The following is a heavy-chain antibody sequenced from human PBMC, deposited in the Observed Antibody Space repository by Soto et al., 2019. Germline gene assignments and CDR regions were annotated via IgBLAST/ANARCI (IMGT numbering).Heavy chain of an antibody. J-gene: IGHJ5*02. D-gene: IGHD6-13*01. CDR2: IYYSGST. V-gene: IGHV4-59*01. CDR1: GGSISSYY. CDR3: ARGGGSSAAVITDKRTPPVRWFDP. Sequence: PSETLSLTCTVSGGSISSYYWSWTRQPPGKGLEWIGYIYYSGSTNYNPSLKSRVTISVDTSKNQFSLKLSSVTAADTAVYYCARGGGSSAAVITDKRTPPVRWFDPWGQGTLVTVSS.